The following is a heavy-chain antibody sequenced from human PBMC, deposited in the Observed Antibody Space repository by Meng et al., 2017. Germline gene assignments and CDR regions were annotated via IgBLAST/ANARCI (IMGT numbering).Heavy chain of an antibody. Sequence: GGPLRLSCAASGFTFSSYWMHWVRQAPGKGLVWVSRINSDGSSTSYADSVKGRFTISRDNAKNTLYLQMNSLRAEDTAVYYCARDQDYYDSSGSLKIDYWGQGTLVTVSS. CDR1: GFTFSSYW. D-gene: IGHD3-22*01. CDR2: INSDGSST. J-gene: IGHJ4*02. CDR3: ARDQDYYDSSGSLKIDY. V-gene: IGHV3-74*01.